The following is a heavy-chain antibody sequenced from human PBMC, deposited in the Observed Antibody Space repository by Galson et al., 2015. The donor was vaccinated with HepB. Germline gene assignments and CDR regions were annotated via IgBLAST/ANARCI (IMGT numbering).Heavy chain of an antibody. CDR3: ARGMKAAGKNYYYYGMDV. CDR2: IYYSGST. V-gene: IGHV4-39*07. J-gene: IGHJ6*02. D-gene: IGHD6-13*01. Sequence: SLTCTVSGGSISSSSYYWGWIRQPPGKGLEWIGSIYYSGSTYYNPSLKSRVTISVDTSKNQFSLKLSSVTAADTAVYYCARGMKAAGKNYYYYGMDVWGQGTTVTVSS. CDR1: GGSISSSSYY.